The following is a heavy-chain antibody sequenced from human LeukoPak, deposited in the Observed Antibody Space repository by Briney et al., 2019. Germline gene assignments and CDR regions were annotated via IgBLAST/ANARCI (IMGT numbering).Heavy chain of an antibody. CDR3: ARDGFGELQSYYYMDV. CDR2: ISAYNGNT. CDR1: GYTFTSYG. Sequence: ASVKVFCKASGYTFTSYGISWVRQAPGQGLEWMGWISAYNGNTNYAQKLQGRVTMTTDTSTSTAYMELRSLRSDDTAVYYCARDGFGELQSYYYMDVWGKGTTVTISS. J-gene: IGHJ6*03. D-gene: IGHD3-10*01. V-gene: IGHV1-18*01.